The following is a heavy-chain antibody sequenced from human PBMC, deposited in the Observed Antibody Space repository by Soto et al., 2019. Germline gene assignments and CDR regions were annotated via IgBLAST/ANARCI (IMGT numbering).Heavy chain of an antibody. CDR2: INAGNGNT. CDR3: ARAWVVVTAPDY. D-gene: IGHD2-21*02. CDR1: GYTFTSYA. J-gene: IGHJ4*02. Sequence: QVQLVQSGAEEKKPGASVKVSCKASGYTFTSYAMHWVRQAHGQRLEWMGWINAGNGNTKYSQKFQGRVTITRDTSASTASMEPSSLRSADTAVYYCARAWVVVTAPDYWGQGTLVTVSS. V-gene: IGHV1-3*05.